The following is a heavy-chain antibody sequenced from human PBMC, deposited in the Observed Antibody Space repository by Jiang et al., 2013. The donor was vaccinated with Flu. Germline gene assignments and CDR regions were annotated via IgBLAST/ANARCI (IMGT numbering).Heavy chain of an antibody. CDR3: ARGAPNLDY. V-gene: IGHV6-1*01. CDR1: GDSVSSNSAT. CDR2: TYYRSDWYH. D-gene: IGHD1-14*01. Sequence: SQTLSLTCAISGDSVSSNSATWNWIRQSPSRGLEWLGRTYYRSDWYHDYAESVKSRISINPDTSKNQFSLQLNSVTPDDTAVYYCARGAPNLDYWGQGTLVTVSS. J-gene: IGHJ4*02.